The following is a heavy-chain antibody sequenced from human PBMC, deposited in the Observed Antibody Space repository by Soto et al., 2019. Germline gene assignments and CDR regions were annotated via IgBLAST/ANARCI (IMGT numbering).Heavy chain of an antibody. J-gene: IGHJ4*02. D-gene: IGHD6-13*01. CDR2: ISYDGSNK. CDR3: ARDQVIAAAGRNFDY. V-gene: IGHV3-30-3*01. Sequence: GGSLRLSCAASGFNFSSYSMHWVSKEPGKGLEWVAVISYDGSNKYYADSVKGRFTISRDNSKNTLYLQMNSLRAEDTAVYYCARDQVIAAAGRNFDYWGQGTLVTVSS. CDR1: GFNFSSYS.